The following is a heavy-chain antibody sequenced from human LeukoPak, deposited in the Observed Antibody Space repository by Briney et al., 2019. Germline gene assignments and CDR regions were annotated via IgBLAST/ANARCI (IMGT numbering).Heavy chain of an antibody. CDR1: GGTFSSYA. CDR3: ARAGNYDILTGYCTPHNWFDP. Sequence: SVKVSCKASGGTFSSYAISWVRQAPGQGLEWMGRIIPILGIANYAQKFQGRVTITADKSTSTAYMELSSLRSEDTAVYYCARAGNYDILTGYCTPHNWFDPWGQGTLVTVSS. J-gene: IGHJ5*02. V-gene: IGHV1-69*04. D-gene: IGHD3-9*01. CDR2: IIPILGIA.